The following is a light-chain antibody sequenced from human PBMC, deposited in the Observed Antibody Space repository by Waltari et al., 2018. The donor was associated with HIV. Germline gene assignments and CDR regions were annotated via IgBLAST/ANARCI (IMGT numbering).Light chain of an antibody. Sequence: QAGLTKPPSVSAELRQTATLTCPGNNKKVGHQGAKWLQQQNGHPPKLLSYRNNNRPSGISERFSASRSGTTASLKVTGLQPEDEADYYCSTWDRSLGAWVFGGGTKLTVL. CDR2: RNN. J-gene: IGLJ3*02. CDR1: NKKVGHQG. V-gene: IGLV10-54*04. CDR3: STWDRSLGAWV.